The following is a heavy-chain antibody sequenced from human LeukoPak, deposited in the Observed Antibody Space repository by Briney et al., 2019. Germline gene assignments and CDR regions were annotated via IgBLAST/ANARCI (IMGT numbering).Heavy chain of an antibody. Sequence: SETLSLTCAVYGGSFSGYYWSWIRQPPGKGLEWIGYIYYSGSTNYNPSLKSRVTISVDTSKNQFSLKLSSVTAADTAVYYCASSYYYDSSGYENWFDPWGQGTLVTVSS. CDR1: GGSFSGYY. D-gene: IGHD3-22*01. J-gene: IGHJ5*02. CDR3: ASSYYYDSSGYENWFDP. V-gene: IGHV4-59*08. CDR2: IYYSGST.